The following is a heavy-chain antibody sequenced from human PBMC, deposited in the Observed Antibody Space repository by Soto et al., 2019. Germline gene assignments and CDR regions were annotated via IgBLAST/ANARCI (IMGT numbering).Heavy chain of an antibody. V-gene: IGHV1-24*01. CDR1: GYTLTELS. CDR2: FDPEDGET. Sequence: ASVKVSCKVSGYTLTELSMHWVRQAPGKGLEWMGGFDPEDGETIYAQKFQGRVTMTEDTSTDTAYMELSSLRSEDTAVYYCATAPLRFLEWLIWTSPFDYWGQGTQVTVSS. D-gene: IGHD3-3*01. J-gene: IGHJ4*02. CDR3: ATAPLRFLEWLIWTSPFDY.